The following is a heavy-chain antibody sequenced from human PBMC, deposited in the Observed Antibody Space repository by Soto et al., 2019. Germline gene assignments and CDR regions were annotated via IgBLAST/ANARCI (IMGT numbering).Heavy chain of an antibody. Sequence: QVQLVQSGSEVKRPGSSVRVSCKAPGGAFSNFAITWVRQAPGQGLEWVGGIIPMFGTPNHAHKFQGRVTITADGSKRTVYMELTSRRFEDTAVYYCASASYFGSGIQQKYYYGMDVWGQGTTVTVSS. CDR1: GGAFSNFA. CDR3: ASASYFGSGIQQKYYYGMDV. CDR2: IIPMFGTP. J-gene: IGHJ6*02. V-gene: IGHV1-69*01. D-gene: IGHD3-10*01.